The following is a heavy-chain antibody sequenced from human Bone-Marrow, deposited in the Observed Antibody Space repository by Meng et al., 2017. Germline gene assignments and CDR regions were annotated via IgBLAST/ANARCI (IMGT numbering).Heavy chain of an antibody. D-gene: IGHD6-13*01. J-gene: IGHJ2*01. CDR1: GFTFDDYA. V-gene: IGHV3-9*01. CDR2: ISWNSGSI. Sequence: GGSLRLSCAASGFTFDDYAMHWVRQAPGKGLEWVSGISWNSGSIGYADSVKGRFTISRDKAKNSLYLQMNSLRAEDTALYYCAKVCSSSWYDGGHFDLWGRGTLVT. CDR3: AKVCSSSWYDGGHFDL.